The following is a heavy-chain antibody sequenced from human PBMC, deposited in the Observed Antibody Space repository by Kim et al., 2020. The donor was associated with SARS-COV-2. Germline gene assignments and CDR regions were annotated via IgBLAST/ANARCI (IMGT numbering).Heavy chain of an antibody. V-gene: IGHV3-7*01. CDR3: ARLRYYTSGSAFDY. Sequence: GGSLRLSCAASGFIFSDYWMSWVRQAPGKGLEWVATIKHDGSEKYYVDSVKGRFTISRDNAKNSLYLQMNSLRAEDTAVYYCARLRYYTSGSAFDYWGQGILVTVSS. J-gene: IGHJ4*02. CDR2: IKHDGSEK. CDR1: GFIFSDYW. D-gene: IGHD3-10*01.